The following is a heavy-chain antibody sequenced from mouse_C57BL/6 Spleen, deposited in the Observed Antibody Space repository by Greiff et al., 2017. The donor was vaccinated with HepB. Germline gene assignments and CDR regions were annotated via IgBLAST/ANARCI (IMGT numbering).Heavy chain of an antibody. CDR1: GYAFTNYL. CDR3: ARSTMITTDYFDY. V-gene: IGHV1-54*01. J-gene: IGHJ2*01. CDR2: INPGSGGT. D-gene: IGHD2-4*01. Sequence: VQLQQSGAELVRPGTSVKVSCKASGYAFTNYLIEWVKQRPGQGLEWIGVINPGSGGTNYNEKFKGKATLTADKSSSTAYMQLSSLTSEDSAVYFCARSTMITTDYFDYWGQGTTLTVSS.